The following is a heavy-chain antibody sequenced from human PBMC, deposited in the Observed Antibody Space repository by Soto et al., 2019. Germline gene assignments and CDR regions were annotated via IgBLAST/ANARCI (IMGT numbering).Heavy chain of an antibody. CDR3: ARDQGSQYSGYDPDFGAFDI. V-gene: IGHV3-33*01. J-gene: IGHJ3*02. D-gene: IGHD5-12*01. Sequence: GGSLRLSCAASGFTFSSYGLHWVRQAPGKGLEWVSLIWYDGSNKYYADSVKGRFTISRDTSKNTLYLQMNSLRAEDTAVYYCARDQGSQYSGYDPDFGAFDIWGQGTMVTVSS. CDR1: GFTFSSYG. CDR2: IWYDGSNK.